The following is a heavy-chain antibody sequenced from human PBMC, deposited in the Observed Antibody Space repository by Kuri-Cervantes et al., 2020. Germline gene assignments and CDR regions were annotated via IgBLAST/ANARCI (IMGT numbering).Heavy chain of an antibody. CDR3: ARDSTPHYGMDV. D-gene: IGHD2/OR15-2a*01. CDR2: ISSSSSYI. V-gene: IGHV3-21*01. Sequence: GGSLRLSCAASGFTFSSYSMNWVRQAPGKGLEWVSSISSSSSYIYYADSVKGRFTISRDNAKNSLYLQMNSLRAEDTAVYYCARDSTPHYGMDVWGQGTTVTVSS. J-gene: IGHJ6*02. CDR1: GFTFSSYS.